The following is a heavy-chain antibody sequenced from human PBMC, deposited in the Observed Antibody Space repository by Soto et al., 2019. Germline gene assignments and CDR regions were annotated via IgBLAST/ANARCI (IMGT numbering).Heavy chain of an antibody. Sequence: EVQLVESGGGLVQPGRSLRLSCAASGFTVDDYAMHWVRQAPGKGLEWVSGISWNSETIAYADSVKGRFTISRDNAKSSLLLQMNSLRPDETALYYCAKDMKWGGMTTILYFDSWGQGTLCTVSS. V-gene: IGHV3-9*01. CDR3: AKDMKWGGMTTILYFDS. D-gene: IGHD4-17*01. CDR2: ISWNSETI. CDR1: GFTVDDYA. J-gene: IGHJ4*02.